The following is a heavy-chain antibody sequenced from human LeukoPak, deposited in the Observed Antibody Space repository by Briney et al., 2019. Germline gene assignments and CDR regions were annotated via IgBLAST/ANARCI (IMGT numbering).Heavy chain of an antibody. V-gene: IGHV3-48*01. D-gene: IGHD3-3*01. CDR3: ARDYRFLEWSFDY. Sequence: GGSLRLSCAASGFTFSSYSMNWVRQAPGKGLEWVSYISSSSSTIYYADSVKGRFTISRDNAKNSLYLQMNSLRAEDTAVYYCARDYRFLEWSFDYWGQGTLVTVSS. J-gene: IGHJ4*02. CDR2: ISSSSSTI. CDR1: GFTFSSYS.